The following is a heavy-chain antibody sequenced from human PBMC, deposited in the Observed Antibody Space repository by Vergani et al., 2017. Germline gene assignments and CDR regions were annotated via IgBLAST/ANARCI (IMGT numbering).Heavy chain of an antibody. D-gene: IGHD2-15*01. V-gene: IGHV3-7*02. J-gene: IGHJ1*01. Sequence: EMQLVESGGGLVKPGGSLRLSCAASGFTFGDYYMAWIRLAPGKGLDWVASIKRDGTETFYVESVKGRFTMSSDNAKTTLYLQMNSLRDDDRGVYYCARISGASAPYLHYWGKGTMVTVAS. CDR2: IKRDGTET. CDR1: GFTFGDYY. CDR3: ARISGASAPYLHY.